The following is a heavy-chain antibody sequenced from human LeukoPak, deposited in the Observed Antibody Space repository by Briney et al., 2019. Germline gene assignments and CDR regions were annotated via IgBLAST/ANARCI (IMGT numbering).Heavy chain of an antibody. V-gene: IGHV1-46*01. CDR1: GYTFTSYY. J-gene: IGHJ4*02. Sequence: VASVRVSCKASGYTFTSYYMHWVRQAPGQGLEWMGIINPSGGSTSYAQKFQGRVTMTRDTSTSTVYMGLSSLRSEDTAVYYCARTHMILRYFDYWGQGTLVTVSS. D-gene: IGHD3-16*01. CDR2: INPSGGST. CDR3: ARTHMILRYFDY.